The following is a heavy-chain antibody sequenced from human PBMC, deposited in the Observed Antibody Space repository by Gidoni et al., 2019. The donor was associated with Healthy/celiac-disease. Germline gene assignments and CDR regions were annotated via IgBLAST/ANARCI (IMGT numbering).Heavy chain of an antibody. Sequence: EVQRWESGGGWVQHGGSLRLSRAASGCTFSSYAMSWVRQAPGQGLEWVSAISGSGGSTYCAASVKGRFTISRDNSTNTLYLQMNSLRAEDTAVYYCGCGYYYLDAFDIWGQGTMVTVSS. CDR3: GCGYYYLDAFDI. V-gene: IGHV3-23*01. D-gene: IGHD3-22*01. CDR1: GCTFSSYA. J-gene: IGHJ3*02. CDR2: ISGSGGST.